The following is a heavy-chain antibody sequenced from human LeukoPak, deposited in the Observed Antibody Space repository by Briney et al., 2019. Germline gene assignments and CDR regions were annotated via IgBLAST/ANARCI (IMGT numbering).Heavy chain of an antibody. V-gene: IGHV3-23*01. D-gene: IGHD3-3*01. CDR2: ISGSGGST. J-gene: IGHJ4*02. CDR3: AKADQYDFWSGYARYFDY. Sequence: GGSLRLSCAASGFTFSSSAMSWVRQAPGKGLEWVSDISGSGGSTYYADSVKGRFTISRDNSKNTLYLQMNSLRAEDTAVYYCAKADQYDFWSGYARYFDYWGQGTLVTVSS. CDR1: GFTFSSSA.